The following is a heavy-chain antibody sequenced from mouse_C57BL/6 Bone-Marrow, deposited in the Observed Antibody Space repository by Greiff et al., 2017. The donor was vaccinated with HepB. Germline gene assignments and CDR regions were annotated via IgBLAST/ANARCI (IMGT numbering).Heavy chain of an antibody. J-gene: IGHJ3*01. CDR2: IDPENGDT. Sequence: EVQLQESGAELVRPGASVKLSCTASGFNIKDDYMHWVKQRPEQGLEWIGWIDPENGDTEYASKFQGKATITADTSSNTAYLQLSSLTSEDTAVYYCTTPITTVGFAYWGQGTLVTVSA. V-gene: IGHV14-4*01. CDR1: GFNIKDDY. CDR3: TTPITTVGFAY. D-gene: IGHD1-1*01.